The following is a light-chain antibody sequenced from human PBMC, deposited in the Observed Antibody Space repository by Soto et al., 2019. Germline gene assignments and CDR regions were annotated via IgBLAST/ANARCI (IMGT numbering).Light chain of an antibody. Sequence: IQLTQSPSSLSASVEDRVTVTCRASQSINIYLNWYQQKQGKAPTLLIYGASTLQSGVPSRFSGGGSRTDFTLTISSLQTEDFATYYGQQSYRRPYTFGQGTKLEI. J-gene: IGKJ2*01. CDR3: QQSYRRPYT. CDR2: GAS. V-gene: IGKV1-39*01. CDR1: QSINIY.